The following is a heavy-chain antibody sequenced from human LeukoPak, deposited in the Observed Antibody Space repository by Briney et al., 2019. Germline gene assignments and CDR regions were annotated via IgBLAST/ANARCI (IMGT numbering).Heavy chain of an antibody. V-gene: IGHV3-23*01. D-gene: IGHD1-26*01. J-gene: IGHJ4*02. CDR1: GFTFSSYA. Sequence: TGGSLTLSCAASGFTFSSYAMSWVRQAPGKGLEWVSTVNADGGNTYYADSVKGRFTISRDNSKSTLILQMNSLRVEDTALYYCTKRVKYGGTWDHFADWGQGTLVTVSS. CDR2: VNADGGNT. CDR3: TKRVKYGGTWDHFAD.